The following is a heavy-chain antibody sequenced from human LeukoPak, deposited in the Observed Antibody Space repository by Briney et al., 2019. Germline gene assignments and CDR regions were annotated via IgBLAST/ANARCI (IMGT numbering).Heavy chain of an antibody. CDR3: TRGNSGPDY. J-gene: IGHJ4*02. V-gene: IGHV3-74*01. CDR1: EFTFSSSW. D-gene: IGHD5-12*01. CDR2: INSDGSSK. Sequence: PGRSLRLSCAASEFTFSSSWMHWVRQAPGQGLVWVSRINSDGSSKVHADSVKGRFTISRDNAKNTLYLQMNSLRADDTAVYYCTRGNSGPDYWGQGTLVTVSS.